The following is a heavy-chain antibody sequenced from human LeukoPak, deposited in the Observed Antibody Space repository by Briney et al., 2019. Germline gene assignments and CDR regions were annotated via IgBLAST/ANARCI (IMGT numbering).Heavy chain of an antibody. CDR2: LYSGGTT. V-gene: IGHV3-53*01. CDR1: GFTFSSYS. CDR3: AREPGTDYRKYYFDY. J-gene: IGHJ4*02. Sequence: GGSLRLSCAASGFTFSSYSMNWVRQAPEMGLEWVSVLYSGGTTYYADSVKGRFTISRDNSKNTLYLQMDSLRAEDTAVYYCAREPGTDYRKYYFDYWGQGTLVTVSP. D-gene: IGHD1-14*01.